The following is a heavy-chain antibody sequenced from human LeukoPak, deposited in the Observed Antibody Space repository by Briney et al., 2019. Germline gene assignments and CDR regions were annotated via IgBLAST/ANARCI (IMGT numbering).Heavy chain of an antibody. CDR3: AGPLA. Sequence: YPSETLSLICTVSGGSISRYYWSWTRHPAGKGLEWIGRIYTSGSTNYNPSLKSRVTMSVDTSKNQFSLKLSSVTAADTAVYYCAGPLAWGQGTLVTVSS. CDR1: GGSISRYY. D-gene: IGHD1-1*01. V-gene: IGHV4-4*07. CDR2: IYTSGST. J-gene: IGHJ5*02.